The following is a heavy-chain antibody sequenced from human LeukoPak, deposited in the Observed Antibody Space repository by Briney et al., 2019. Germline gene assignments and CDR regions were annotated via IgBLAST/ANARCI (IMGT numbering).Heavy chain of an antibody. Sequence: SETLSLTCTVSGYSIGSGYYWGWIRPSPGKGLEWIGKISHSGNTLYNPSLKSRVTIPIDISKNQFSLNLTSVTAADTAIYYCARGLLWGQGTLVTVSS. V-gene: IGHV4-38-2*02. J-gene: IGHJ1*01. CDR3: ARGLL. CDR2: ISHSGNT. CDR1: GYSIGSGYY.